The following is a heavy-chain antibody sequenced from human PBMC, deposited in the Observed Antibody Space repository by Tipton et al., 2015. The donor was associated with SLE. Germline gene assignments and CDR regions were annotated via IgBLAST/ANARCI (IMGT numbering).Heavy chain of an antibody. Sequence: SLRLSCAASGFTFSSYGMHWVRQAPGKGLEWVAFIRYDGSNKYYADSVKGRFTISRDNSKNTLYLQMNSLRAEDTAVYYCARSGSGRDAFDLWGQGTMVTVSS. CDR3: ARSGSGRDAFDL. D-gene: IGHD1-26*01. CDR2: IRYDGSNK. V-gene: IGHV3-30*02. J-gene: IGHJ3*01. CDR1: GFTFSSYG.